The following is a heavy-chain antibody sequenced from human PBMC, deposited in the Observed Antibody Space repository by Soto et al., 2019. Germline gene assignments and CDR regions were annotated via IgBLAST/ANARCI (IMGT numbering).Heavy chain of an antibody. V-gene: IGHV3-30-3*01. D-gene: IGHD2-8*01. CDR2: ISYDGTDK. Sequence: QVQLVDSGGGVVQPGRSLRLSCAASGFIFSNYALHWVRQAPGKGLEWVAVISYDGTDKDYADSVKGRFTISRDSSKNTLYVQMNSLRPEDTALYYCVREGGQCMSSRGFDYWGQGNLVTVSS. CDR1: GFIFSNYA. J-gene: IGHJ4*02. CDR3: VREGGQCMSSRGFDY.